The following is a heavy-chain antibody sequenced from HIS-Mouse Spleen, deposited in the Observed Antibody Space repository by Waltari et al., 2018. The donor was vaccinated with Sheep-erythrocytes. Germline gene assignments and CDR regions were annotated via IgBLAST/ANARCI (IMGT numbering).Heavy chain of an antibody. CDR1: GFPFSNAC. J-gene: IGHJ3*02. V-gene: IGHV3-15*01. CDR2: IKSKTDGGTT. Sequence: EVQLVESGGGLVKPGGSLRLSCAASGFPFSNACMGWARQAPGKGLEWVGRIKSKTDGGTTDYAAPVKGRFTISRDDSKNTLYLQMNSLKTEYTAVYYCTAGPDAFDIWGQGTMVTVSS. CDR3: TAGPDAFDI.